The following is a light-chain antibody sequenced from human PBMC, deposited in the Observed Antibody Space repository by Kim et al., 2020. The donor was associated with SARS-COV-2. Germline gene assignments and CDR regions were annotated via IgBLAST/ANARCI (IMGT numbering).Light chain of an antibody. J-gene: IGKJ1*01. CDR2: AGY. CDR3: QQCKGATWT. CDR1: ESICKY. Sequence: SSVGDRVPTTCRARESICKYLAWYKTKPGKVPKLLIYAGYALRSGVPSRFSGSGSGTDFTLTITSVQREDVAVYYCQQCKGATWTFGHGTKVDIK. V-gene: IGKV1-27*01.